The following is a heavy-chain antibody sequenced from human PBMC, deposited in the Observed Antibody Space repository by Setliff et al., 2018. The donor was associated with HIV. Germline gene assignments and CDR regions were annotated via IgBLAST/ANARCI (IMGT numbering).Heavy chain of an antibody. J-gene: IGHJ5*02. CDR3: ARDHGGNSGYNWFDP. CDR2: IIPIFGTA. D-gene: IGHD2-21*02. CDR1: GGSFSSYA. Sequence: SVKVSCKASGGSFSSYAISWVRQAPGQGLEWMGGIIPIFGTAKYAQKFQGRVTITTDESTSTAYMELSSLGSEDTAVYYCARDHGGNSGYNWFDPWGQGTLVTVSS. V-gene: IGHV1-69*05.